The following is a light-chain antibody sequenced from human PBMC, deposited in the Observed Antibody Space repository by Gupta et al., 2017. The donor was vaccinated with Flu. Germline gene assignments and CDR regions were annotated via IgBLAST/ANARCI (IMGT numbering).Light chain of an antibody. J-gene: IGLJ1*01. V-gene: IGLV3-21*02. CDR2: AET. Sequence: SYVLTQPISVSVAPGQTAGITCGADNIVTIGVHWYQQTSGQDPILVIVAETDRPSGIPERFSCATSCNSANPNISRVEAGYEADDYWHVWVNNSEPLCVFGSGTSVTVL. CDR1: NIVTIG. CDR3: HVWVNNSEPLCV.